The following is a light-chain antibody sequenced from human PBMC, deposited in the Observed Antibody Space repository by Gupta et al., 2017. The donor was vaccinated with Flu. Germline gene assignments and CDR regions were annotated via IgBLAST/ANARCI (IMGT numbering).Light chain of an antibody. CDR1: RSIAAGTSTS. J-gene: IGKJ4*01. Sequence: SVTPPQPASISCKSSRSIAAGTSTSLYWYVQKPGQPPQLLLYGVSNPCSGVPERFSGSWSGTDFTLKISRVQAEDVGVYYCGRSVAEPLTFGGGTKVEIK. CDR3: GRSVAEPLT. V-gene: IGKV2D-29*01. CDR2: GVS.